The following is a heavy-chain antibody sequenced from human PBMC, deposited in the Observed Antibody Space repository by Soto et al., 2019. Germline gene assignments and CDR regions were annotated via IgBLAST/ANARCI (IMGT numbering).Heavy chain of an antibody. CDR2: INAGNGNT. V-gene: IGHV1-3*01. CDR3: ARVPGSGWPLDY. J-gene: IGHJ4*02. Sequence: ASVKVSCEASGYTFTSYAMHWVRQAPGQRLEWMGWINAGNGNTKYSQKFQGRVTITRDTSASTAYMELSSLRSEDTAVYYCARVPGSGWPLDYWGQGTLVTVSS. D-gene: IGHD6-19*01. CDR1: GYTFTSYA.